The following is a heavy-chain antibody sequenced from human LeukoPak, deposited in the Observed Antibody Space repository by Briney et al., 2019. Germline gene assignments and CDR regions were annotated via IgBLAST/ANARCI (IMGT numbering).Heavy chain of an antibody. J-gene: IGHJ4*02. CDR2: INHSGST. CDR1: GGSFSGYY. CDR3: ARGIDY. V-gene: IGHV4-34*01. Sequence: SETLSLTCAVYGGSFSGYYWSWIRQPPGKGLEWIGEINHSGSTNYNPSLKSRVTISVDTSKNQFSLKLSSVTAADTAVYYCARGIDYWGQGTLVSVSS.